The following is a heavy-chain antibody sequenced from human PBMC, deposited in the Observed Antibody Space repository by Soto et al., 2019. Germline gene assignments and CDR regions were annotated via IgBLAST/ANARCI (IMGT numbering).Heavy chain of an antibody. D-gene: IGHD4-17*01. V-gene: IGHV3-23*01. CDR3: AKGFDYDDTKHIEH. CDR2: ITKTGITT. CDR1: GFDFSTHA. Sequence: GGSLRLSCVASGFDFSTHALTWVSQAPGKGLEWLSSITKTGITTHYADSVKGRFTISRETSRNTLHLQLITLRVDDTAVYYCAKGFDYDDTKHIEHWGQGTLVTVSS. J-gene: IGHJ4*02.